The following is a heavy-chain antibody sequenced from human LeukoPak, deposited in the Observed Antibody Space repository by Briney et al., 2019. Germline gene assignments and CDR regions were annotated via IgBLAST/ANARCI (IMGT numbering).Heavy chain of an antibody. J-gene: IGHJ4*02. CDR1: GFTFSSYE. CDR3: ARQQQQLWYD. D-gene: IGHD5-18*01. CDR2: ISSSAGIT. V-gene: IGHV3-48*03. Sequence: PGGSLRLSCAASGFTFSSYEMNWVRQAPGKGLEWVSYISSSAGITYYADSVKGRFTISRDNAKNSLYLQVNSLRAEDTAVYFCARQQQQLWYDWGQGTLVTVSS.